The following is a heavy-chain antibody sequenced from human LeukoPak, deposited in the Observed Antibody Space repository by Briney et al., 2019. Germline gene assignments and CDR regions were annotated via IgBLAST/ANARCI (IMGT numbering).Heavy chain of an antibody. J-gene: IGHJ3*01. Sequence: SETLSLTCTVSGDSITNFYWSWIRQPAGKGLEWIGRIYTPGRTSYSPSLKSRVTMSEDTSKNQFSLELRSVTAADTAVYYCARTPCSGGSRSGGDAFDVWGQGTMVIVSS. D-gene: IGHD2-15*01. CDR1: GDSITNFY. CDR3: ARTPCSGGSRSGGDAFDV. V-gene: IGHV4-4*07. CDR2: IYTPGRT.